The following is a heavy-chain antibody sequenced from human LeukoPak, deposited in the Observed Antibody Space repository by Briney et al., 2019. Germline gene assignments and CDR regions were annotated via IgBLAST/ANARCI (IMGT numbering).Heavy chain of an antibody. V-gene: IGHV1-69*05. Sequence: SVKVSCKASGGTFSCYAISWVRQAPGQGLEWMGRIIPIFGTANYAQKFQGRVTITTDESTSTAYMELSSLRSEDTAVYYCASNYDSSGYYYRTWGQGTLVTVSS. CDR3: ASNYDSSGYYYRT. D-gene: IGHD3-22*01. CDR1: GGTFSCYA. CDR2: IIPIFGTA. J-gene: IGHJ5*02.